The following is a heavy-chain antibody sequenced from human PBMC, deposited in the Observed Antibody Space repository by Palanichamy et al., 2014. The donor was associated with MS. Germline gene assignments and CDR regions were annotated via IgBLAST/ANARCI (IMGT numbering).Heavy chain of an antibody. CDR3: AKDPGILRPYFFDS. V-gene: IGHV3-21*01. J-gene: IGHJ4*02. Sequence: DVQLVESGGGLVKPGGSLRLSCAASGFTFSSFSMSWVRQAPGKGLEWVSFFSMSSSYVYYADSVKGRFTISRDNAKNSLYLQMNDLRAEDTAVYYCAKDPGILRPYFFDSWGQGILVTVSS. CDR2: FSMSSSYV. CDR1: GFTFSSFS. D-gene: IGHD5-18*01.